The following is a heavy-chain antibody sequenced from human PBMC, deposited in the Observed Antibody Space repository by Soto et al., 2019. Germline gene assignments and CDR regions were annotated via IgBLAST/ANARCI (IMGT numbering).Heavy chain of an antibody. CDR3: ARAPHFDWLHRPYAY. CDR1: GYTFTSYA. CDR2: INAGNGNT. J-gene: IGHJ4*02. D-gene: IGHD3-9*01. Sequence: QVQLVQSGAEVKKPGASVKVSCKASGYTFTSYAMHWVRQAPGQRLEWMGWINAGNGNTKYSQKFQGRVTITRDTSXXTAYMELSSLRSEDTAVYYCARAPHFDWLHRPYAYWGQGTLVTVSS. V-gene: IGHV1-3*01.